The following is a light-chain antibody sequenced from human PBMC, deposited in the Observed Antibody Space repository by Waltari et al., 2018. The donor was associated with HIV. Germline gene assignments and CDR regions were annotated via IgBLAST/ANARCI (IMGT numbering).Light chain of an antibody. J-gene: IGKJ4*01. CDR2: DAS. CDR1: HSVTSY. V-gene: IGKV3-11*01. CDR3: QQRSDWHALT. Sequence: EIVLTQSPAALSLSPGERATLSCRASHSVTSYLAWYQQKPGQAPRLPIYDASRRAHGIPARFSGSGSGTDFTLTISSLQPEDSAIYYCQQRSDWHALTFGGGTKVEIK.